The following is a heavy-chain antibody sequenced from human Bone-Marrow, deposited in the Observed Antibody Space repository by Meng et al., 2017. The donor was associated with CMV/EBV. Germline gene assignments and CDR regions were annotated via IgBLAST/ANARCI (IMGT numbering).Heavy chain of an antibody. J-gene: IGHJ6*02. CDR3: ARDVTTLGYSGMDV. D-gene: IGHD4-23*01. CDR1: SGFTISGYA. V-gene: IGHV3-30*04. CDR2: ISYDGSTE. Sequence: SCVASSGFTISGYALHWVRQAPGKGLEWLAVISYDGSTEYHADAVRGRFSISRDNSKNTLYVHMNRLRTEDTAIYYCARDVTTLGYSGMDVWGQGTTVTVSS.